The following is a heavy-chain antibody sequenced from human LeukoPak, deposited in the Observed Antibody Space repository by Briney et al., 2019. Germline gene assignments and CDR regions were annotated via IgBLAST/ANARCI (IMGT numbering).Heavy chain of an antibody. CDR1: GGSISNSDYY. Sequence: PSETLSLTCTVSGGSISNSDYYWDWIRQPPGKGLEWIGSIYHSGSTYYNPSLKSRVTISVDTSKNQFSLKLSSVTAADTAVYYCARACSSTSCYFDYWGQGTLVTVSS. CDR3: ARACSSTSCYFDY. J-gene: IGHJ4*02. V-gene: IGHV4-39*07. CDR2: IYHSGST. D-gene: IGHD2-2*01.